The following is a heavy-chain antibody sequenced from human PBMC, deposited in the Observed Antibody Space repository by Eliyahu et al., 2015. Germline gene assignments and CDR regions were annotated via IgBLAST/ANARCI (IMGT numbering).Heavy chain of an antibody. Sequence: EVQLVESGGGLVQPGGSLRLSCAAXGFTFSNYNMNWVRQAPGEGLEWVSFIPGSSGTIFYADSVKGRFAVSRDNAKNSLYLQMNSLRADDTALYYCARAHTNTWSASDYWGQGTLVTVSS. CDR1: GFTFSNYN. V-gene: IGHV3-48*01. J-gene: IGHJ4*02. D-gene: IGHD6-13*01. CDR2: IPGSSGTI. CDR3: ARAHTNTWSASDY.